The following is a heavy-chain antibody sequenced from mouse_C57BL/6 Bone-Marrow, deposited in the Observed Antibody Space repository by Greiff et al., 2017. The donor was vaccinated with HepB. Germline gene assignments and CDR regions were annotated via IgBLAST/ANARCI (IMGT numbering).Heavy chain of an antibody. CDR3: TRDSVTTGSY. CDR2: IYPGNSDT. V-gene: IGHV1-5*01. CDR1: GYTFTSYW. D-gene: IGHD2-5*01. J-gene: IGHJ3*01. Sequence: VQLKQSGTVLARPGASVKMSCKTSGYTFTSYWMHWVKQRPGQGLEWIGAIYPGNSDTSYNQKFTGKAKLTAVTTASTAYMELSSLTNEDSAVYYCTRDSVTTGSYWGQGTLVTVSA.